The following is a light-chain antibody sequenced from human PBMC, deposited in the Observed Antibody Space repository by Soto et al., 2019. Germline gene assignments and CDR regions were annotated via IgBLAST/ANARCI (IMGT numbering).Light chain of an antibody. CDR1: QSVSSN. CDR3: QQYNTWPPT. J-gene: IGKJ1*01. CDR2: GAS. Sequence: EIVMTQSPATLSVSPGERATLSCRASQSVSSNFAWCQQKPGQAPRLLMYGASNRATGIPDRFSGSGSGTDFTLTISGLEPEDFAVYYCQQYNTWPPTFGQGTKVDI. V-gene: IGKV3D-15*01.